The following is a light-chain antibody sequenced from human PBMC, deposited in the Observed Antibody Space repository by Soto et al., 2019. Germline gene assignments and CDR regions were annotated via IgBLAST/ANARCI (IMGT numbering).Light chain of an antibody. CDR1: SSDVGSYNR. V-gene: IGLV2-23*03. J-gene: IGLJ2*01. Sequence: QSVLTQPASVSGSPGQSITISCTGTSSDVGSYNRVSWYQQHPGKAPKLMIYEGSKRPSGVSNRFSGSKSGNTASLTISWLQAEDEADYYCCSYAGSSTFDVVFGGGTKVTVL. CDR2: EGS. CDR3: CSYAGSSTFDVV.